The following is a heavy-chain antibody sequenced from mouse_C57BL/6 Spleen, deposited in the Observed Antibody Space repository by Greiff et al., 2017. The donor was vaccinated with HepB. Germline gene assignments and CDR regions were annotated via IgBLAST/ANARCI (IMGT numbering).Heavy chain of an antibody. CDR3: ARRDTTVPFAY. Sequence: EVKVVESGGGLVKPGGSLKLSCAASGFTFSDYGMHWVRQAPEKGLEWVAYISSGSSTIYYADTVKGRFTISRDNAKNTLFLQMTSLRSEDTAMYYCARRDTTVPFAYWGQGTLVTVSA. D-gene: IGHD1-1*01. J-gene: IGHJ3*01. V-gene: IGHV5-17*01. CDR2: ISSGSSTI. CDR1: GFTFSDYG.